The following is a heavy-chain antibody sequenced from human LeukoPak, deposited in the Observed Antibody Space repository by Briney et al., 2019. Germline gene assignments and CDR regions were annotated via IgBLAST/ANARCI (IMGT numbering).Heavy chain of an antibody. D-gene: IGHD3-9*01. CDR2: INPNSGGT. CDR1: GYTFTGYY. V-gene: IGHV1-2*04. J-gene: IGHJ6*02. CDR3: ARGLSEGYFDWFLYYGMDV. Sequence: ASVKVSCKASGYTFTGYYMHWVRQAPGQGLEWMGWINPNSGGTNYAQKFQGWVTMTRDTSISTAYMELSRLRSDDTAVYYCARGLSEGYFDWFLYYGMDVWGQGTTVTVSS.